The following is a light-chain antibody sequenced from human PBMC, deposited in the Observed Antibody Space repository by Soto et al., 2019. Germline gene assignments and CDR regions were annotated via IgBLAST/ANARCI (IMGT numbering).Light chain of an antibody. CDR3: QQRSNWPPYT. Sequence: EIVLTQSPATLSLSPGERATLSCRASQSVSSYLAWYQQKPGQAPRLLIYDASNRATGIPARFSGSGSGTDFTLTISSLETEDFAVYYCQQRSNWPPYTYSQGTKLEIK. V-gene: IGKV3-11*01. J-gene: IGKJ2*01. CDR2: DAS. CDR1: QSVSSY.